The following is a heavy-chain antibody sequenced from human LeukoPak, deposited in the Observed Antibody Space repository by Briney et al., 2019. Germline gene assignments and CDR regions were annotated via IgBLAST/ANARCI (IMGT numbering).Heavy chain of an antibody. CDR3: AKGLRGPAAGTDYFDY. Sequence: PGGSLRLSCAASGFTFSSYGMHWVRQAPGKGLEWVAFIRYDGSNKYYADSVKGRFTISRDKSMNSLYLQMNSLRDEDTAVYYCAKGLRGPAAGTDYFDYWGQGTLVTVSS. D-gene: IGHD6-13*01. V-gene: IGHV3-30*02. CDR1: GFTFSSYG. J-gene: IGHJ4*02. CDR2: IRYDGSNK.